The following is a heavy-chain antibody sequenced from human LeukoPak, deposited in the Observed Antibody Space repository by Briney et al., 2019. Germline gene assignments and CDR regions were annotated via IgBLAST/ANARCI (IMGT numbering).Heavy chain of an antibody. CDR3: ARDREENSGWFGGYYYYGMDV. Sequence: GASVKVSCKASGYTFTNYYMHWVRQAPGQGLEWMGIINPSGGSTSYAQKFQGRVTMTRDTSTSTVYMELSSLRSEDTAVYFCARDREENSGWFGGYYYYGMDVWGQGTTVTVSS. CDR1: GYTFTNYY. J-gene: IGHJ6*02. D-gene: IGHD6-19*01. CDR2: INPSGGST. V-gene: IGHV1-46*01.